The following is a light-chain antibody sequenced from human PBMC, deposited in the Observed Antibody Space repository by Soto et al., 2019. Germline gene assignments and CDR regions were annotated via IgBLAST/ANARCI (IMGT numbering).Light chain of an antibody. V-gene: IGKV3-20*01. CDR3: QQYGSSPVT. J-gene: IGKJ1*01. Sequence: EIVLTQSPGTLSLSPGERVTLSCRASQSVSSSYLAWYQQKPGQAPRLLIYGASSRATGIPDRFSGSGSGTVFTRTISRLEPEDFAVYYCQQYGSSPVTFGQGTKVEIK. CDR2: GAS. CDR1: QSVSSSY.